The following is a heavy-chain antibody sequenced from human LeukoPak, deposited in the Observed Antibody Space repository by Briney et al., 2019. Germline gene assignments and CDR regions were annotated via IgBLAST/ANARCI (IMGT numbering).Heavy chain of an antibody. V-gene: IGHV4-34*01. D-gene: IGHD3-9*01. Sequence: SETLSLTCAVYGGSFSGYYWSWIRQPPGKGLEWIGEINHSGSTNYNPSLKSRVTISVDTSRNQFSLKLSSVTAADTAVYYCARGPYYDILTGYSSYNWFDPWGQGTLVTVSS. CDR1: GGSFSGYY. J-gene: IGHJ5*02. CDR2: INHSGST. CDR3: ARGPYYDILTGYSSYNWFDP.